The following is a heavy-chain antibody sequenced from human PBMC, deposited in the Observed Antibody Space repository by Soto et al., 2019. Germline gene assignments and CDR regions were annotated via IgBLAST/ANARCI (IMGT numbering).Heavy chain of an antibody. D-gene: IGHD6-19*01. Sequence: PGGSLRLSCTASGFTFGDYAMSWFRQAPGKGLEWVGFIRSKAYGGTTEYAASVKGRFTISRDDSKSIAYLQMNSLKTEDTAVYYCTREAAVAVTGWFDPWGQGTLVSVS. CDR2: IRSKAYGGTT. CDR3: TREAAVAVTGWFDP. J-gene: IGHJ5*02. V-gene: IGHV3-49*03. CDR1: GFTFGDYA.